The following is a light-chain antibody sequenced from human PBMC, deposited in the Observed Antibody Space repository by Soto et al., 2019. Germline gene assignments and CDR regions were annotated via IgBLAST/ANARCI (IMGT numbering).Light chain of an antibody. V-gene: IGKV3-20*01. J-gene: IGKJ1*01. CDR2: AAS. CDR3: QQYGTSPRT. Sequence: EIVLTQSPGTLSLSPGEGATLSCRASQSVSSSYLAWYQHKPGQAPRLLIYAASRRATGIPDRFSGSGSGTDFTLTISRLEPEDFAVYFCQQYGTSPRTLGQGTKVDIK. CDR1: QSVSSSY.